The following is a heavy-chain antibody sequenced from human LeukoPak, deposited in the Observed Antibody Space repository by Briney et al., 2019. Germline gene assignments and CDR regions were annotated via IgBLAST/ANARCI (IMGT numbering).Heavy chain of an antibody. D-gene: IGHD2-2*01. J-gene: IGHJ4*02. CDR3: AKVRGDCSSTSCYEDYFDY. V-gene: IGHV3-23*01. Sequence: GGSLRLSCAASGFSFSSYAMNWVRQAPGKGLEWVSGIRGRGGSTYYADSVKGRFTISRDNSKNTLYLQMNSLRAEDTAVFYCAKVRGDCSSTSCYEDYFDYWGLGTLVTVSS. CDR1: GFSFSSYA. CDR2: IRGRGGST.